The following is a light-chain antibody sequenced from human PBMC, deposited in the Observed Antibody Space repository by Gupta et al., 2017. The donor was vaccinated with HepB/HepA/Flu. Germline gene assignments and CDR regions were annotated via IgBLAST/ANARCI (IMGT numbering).Light chain of an antibody. CDR3: HQYGSSPPTWT. CDR2: DAS. J-gene: IGKJ1*01. Sequence: EIVLTQSPATLSLSPGERATLSCGASQSVSSSYLAWYQQKPGLAPRLLIYDASSRATGIPDRFSGSGSGTDFTLTISRLEPEDFAVYYCHQYGSSPPTWTFGQGTKVEIK. V-gene: IGKV3D-20*01. CDR1: QSVSSSY.